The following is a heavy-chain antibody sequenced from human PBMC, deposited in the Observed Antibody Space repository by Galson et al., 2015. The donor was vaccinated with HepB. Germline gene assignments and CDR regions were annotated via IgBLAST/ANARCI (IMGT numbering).Heavy chain of an antibody. Sequence: SLRLSCAASGFTFSSYDMHWVRQATGKGLEWVSAIGTAGDPYYPGSVKGRFTISRENAKNSLYLQMNSLRAGDTAVYYCARASWDTFGGVLDIPYWYFDLWGRGTLVTVSS. J-gene: IGHJ2*01. CDR3: ARASWDTFGGVLDIPYWYFDL. V-gene: IGHV3-13*05. D-gene: IGHD3-16*01. CDR2: IGTAGDP. CDR1: GFTFSSYD.